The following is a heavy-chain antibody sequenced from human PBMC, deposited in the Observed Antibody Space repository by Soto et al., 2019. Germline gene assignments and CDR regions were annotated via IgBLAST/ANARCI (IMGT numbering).Heavy chain of an antibody. CDR1: GFTFSSYA. D-gene: IGHD2-2*01. Sequence: GGSLRLSCAASGFTFSSYAMNWVRQAPGKGLEWVSAISGSGGSTYYADSVKGRFTISRDNSKNTLYLQMNSLRAEDTAVYYCAKDRGYCSSTSCFAIYYYYGMDVWGQGTTVTVSS. J-gene: IGHJ6*02. CDR3: AKDRGYCSSTSCFAIYYYYGMDV. V-gene: IGHV3-23*01. CDR2: ISGSGGST.